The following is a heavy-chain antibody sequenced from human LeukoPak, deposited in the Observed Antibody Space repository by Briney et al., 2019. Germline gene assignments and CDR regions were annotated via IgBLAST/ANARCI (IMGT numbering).Heavy chain of an antibody. CDR2: INPNSGGT. V-gene: IGHV1-2*06. D-gene: IGHD3-9*01. Sequence: ASVKVSCKASGYTFTGYYMHWVRQAPGQGLERMGRINPNSGGTNYAQKFQGRVTMTRDTSISTAYMELSRLRSDDTAVYYCARVYYDILTGYKPFDYWGQGTLVTVSS. J-gene: IGHJ4*02. CDR3: ARVYYDILTGYKPFDY. CDR1: GYTFTGYY.